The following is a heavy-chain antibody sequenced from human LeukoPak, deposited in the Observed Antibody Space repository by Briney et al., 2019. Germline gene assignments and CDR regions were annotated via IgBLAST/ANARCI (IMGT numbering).Heavy chain of an antibody. V-gene: IGHV1-2*02. J-gene: IGHJ5*02. CDR2: INPNSGGT. CDR3: ARAFYYGSGSYYKIAYWFDP. Sequence: ASVKVSCKASGYTFTDYYMHWVRQAPGQGLEWMGWINPNSGGTNYAQKFQGRVTMTRDTSISTAYMELSRLRSDDTAVYYCARAFYYGSGSYYKIAYWFDPWGQGTLVTVSS. CDR1: GYTFTDYY. D-gene: IGHD3-10*01.